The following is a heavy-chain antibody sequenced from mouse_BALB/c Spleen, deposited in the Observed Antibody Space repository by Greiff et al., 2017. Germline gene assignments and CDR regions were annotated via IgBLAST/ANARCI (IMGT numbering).Heavy chain of an antibody. D-gene: IGHD2-4*01. Sequence: LVKTGASVKISCKASGYSFTGYYMHWVKQSHGKSLEWIGYISCYNGATSYNQKFKGKATLTVDTSSSTAYMQFNSLTSEDSAVYYCARGVGDYDERFDYWGQGTTLTVSS. CDR3: ARGVGDYDERFDY. CDR2: ISCYNGAT. J-gene: IGHJ2*01. CDR1: GYSFTGYY. V-gene: IGHV1S34*01.